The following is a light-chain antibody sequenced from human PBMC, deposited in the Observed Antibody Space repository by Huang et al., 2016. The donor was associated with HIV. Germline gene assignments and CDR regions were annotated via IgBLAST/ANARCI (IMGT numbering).Light chain of an antibody. CDR3: QQRSNWPLT. J-gene: IGKJ4*01. V-gene: IGKV3-11*01. CDR2: DAS. Sequence: EIVLTQSPATLSLSPGERATLSCRASQSAYRYLAWYQQKPGQAPRLLIHDASNRATGIPARFSGSGSGTDFTLTISSLEPEDFAVYYRQQRSNWPLTFGGGTKVEIK. CDR1: QSAYRY.